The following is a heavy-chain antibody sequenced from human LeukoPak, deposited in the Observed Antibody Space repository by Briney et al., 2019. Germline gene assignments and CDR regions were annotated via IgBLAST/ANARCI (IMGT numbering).Heavy chain of an antibody. CDR2: IGTYVTP. CDR1: GFTITSYP. J-gene: IGHJ4*02. CDR3: AKECGYYYEY. V-gene: IGHV3-23*01. Sequence: PGRSLRLSCAASGFTITSYPMRWVRQAPGKGLEWVSTIGTYVTPFNSNSVKGLFTISKDSPKNTLYLQRDSLRDDDTAVYYCAKECGYYYEYWAQGTLVSVSS.